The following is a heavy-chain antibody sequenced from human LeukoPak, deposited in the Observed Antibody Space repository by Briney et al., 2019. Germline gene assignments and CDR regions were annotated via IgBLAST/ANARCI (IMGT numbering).Heavy chain of an antibody. CDR2: IGNSISTI. D-gene: IGHD4-23*01. V-gene: IGHV3-48*02. CDR1: GFTFSKYS. CDR3: ARDSDDGGYSDY. Sequence: GGSLRLSCAASGFTFSKYSMNWVRQAPGKGLEWVSYIGNSISTIYYADSVKGRFTISRDNAKNSLYLQMNCLRDEDTAVYYCARDSDDGGYSDYWGQGTLVIVSS. J-gene: IGHJ4*02.